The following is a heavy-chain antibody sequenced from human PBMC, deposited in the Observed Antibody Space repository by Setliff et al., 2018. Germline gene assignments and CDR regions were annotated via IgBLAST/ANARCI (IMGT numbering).Heavy chain of an antibody. CDR2: VYYSGSA. CDR1: GGSISTYY. V-gene: IGHV4-59*01. D-gene: IGHD2-15*01. CDR3: ARQYCSGGTCYFDY. Sequence: SETLSLTCTVSGGSISTYYWSWIRQSPGKGLEWIGYVYYSGSATYNPSLKSRVTIPVDTSKNQFPLKVRSVTAADTAVYYCARQYCSGGTCYFDYWGQGTLVTVSS. J-gene: IGHJ4*02.